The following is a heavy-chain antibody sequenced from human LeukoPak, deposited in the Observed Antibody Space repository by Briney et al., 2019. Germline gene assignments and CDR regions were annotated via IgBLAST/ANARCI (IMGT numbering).Heavy chain of an antibody. CDR1: GFTFSSYA. Sequence: PGGSLRLSCAASGFTFSSYAMSWVRQAPGKGLEWVSSISSSSSYIYYADSVKGRFTISRDNAKNSLYLQMNSLRAEDTAVYYCARGGVYSSGWYVDYWGQGTLVTVSS. J-gene: IGHJ4*02. CDR2: ISSSSSYI. D-gene: IGHD6-19*01. CDR3: ARGGVYSSGWYVDY. V-gene: IGHV3-21*01.